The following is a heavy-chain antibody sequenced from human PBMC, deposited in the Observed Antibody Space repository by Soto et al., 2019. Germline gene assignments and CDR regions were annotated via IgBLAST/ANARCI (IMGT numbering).Heavy chain of an antibody. J-gene: IGHJ4*01. V-gene: IGHV3-7*01. D-gene: IGHD3-10*01. CDR2: IKTDASEE. Sequence: EEPLVASGGGLVQPGGSLRLSCAASGFTIRSYWMSYVRQAPGKGLEWLATIKTDASEEKNVDSVKCRFTVSRDNANNSLYLQMDMLRAEDTAVYYCAIDSRYGSGSAVIHYVDCWGRGTVVTASS. CDR3: AIDSRYGSGSAVIHYVDC. CDR1: GFTIRSYW.